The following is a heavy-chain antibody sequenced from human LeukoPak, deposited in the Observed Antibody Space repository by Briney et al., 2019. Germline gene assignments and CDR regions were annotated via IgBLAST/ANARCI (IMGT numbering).Heavy chain of an antibody. CDR1: GFTFSDYY. V-gene: IGHV3-11*04. CDR2: ISSSGRTI. Sequence: GGSLRLSCAASGFTFSDYYMSWIRQAPGKGLELISDISSSGRTIYYADSVKGRFTISRDNAKNSLYLQMNSLRPEDTAVYYCARDRVTSGWTPRGYFQHWGQGALVTVSS. CDR3: ARDRVTSGWTPRGYFQH. D-gene: IGHD6-19*01. J-gene: IGHJ1*01.